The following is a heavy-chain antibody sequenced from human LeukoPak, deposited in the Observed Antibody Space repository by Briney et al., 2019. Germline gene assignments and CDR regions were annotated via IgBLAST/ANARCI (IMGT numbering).Heavy chain of an antibody. Sequence: SETLSLTCAVYGGSFSGYYWSWIRQPPGKGLEWIGYIYYSGSTNYNPSLKSRVTISVDTSKNQFSLKLSSVTAADTAVYYCARIAAGTEWYFDYWGQGTLVTVSS. J-gene: IGHJ4*02. D-gene: IGHD6-13*01. CDR2: IYYSGST. CDR1: GGSFSGYY. CDR3: ARIAAGTEWYFDY. V-gene: IGHV4-59*01.